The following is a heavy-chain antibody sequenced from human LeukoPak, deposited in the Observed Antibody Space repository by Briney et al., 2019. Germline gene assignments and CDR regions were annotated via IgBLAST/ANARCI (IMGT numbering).Heavy chain of an antibody. Sequence: PGGSLRLSCGASGFTFSTYGLNWLRQAPGKGLEWVSYISSSGSTIYYADSVKGRFTISRDNAKNSLYLQMNSLRAEDTAVYYCARGLVGGSGTAFDVWGQGTTVTVSS. V-gene: IGHV3-48*03. CDR3: ARGLVGGSGTAFDV. J-gene: IGHJ3*01. CDR2: ISSSGSTI. D-gene: IGHD3-10*01. CDR1: GFTFSTYG.